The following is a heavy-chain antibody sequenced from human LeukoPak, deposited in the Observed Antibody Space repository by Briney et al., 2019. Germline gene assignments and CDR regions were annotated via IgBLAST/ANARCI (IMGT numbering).Heavy chain of an antibody. CDR1: GFTFSTYG. Sequence: HPGGSLRLSCAASGFTFSTYGMTWVRQAPGKGLEWISYISSSSDSIKYADSVKGRFTNSRDNAKNSLYLQMNSLRAEDTAVYYCTKSRISFSGHADHWGQGTLVTVSS. CDR2: ISSSSDSI. J-gene: IGHJ4*02. CDR3: TKSRISFSGHADH. D-gene: IGHD5-12*01. V-gene: IGHV3-48*04.